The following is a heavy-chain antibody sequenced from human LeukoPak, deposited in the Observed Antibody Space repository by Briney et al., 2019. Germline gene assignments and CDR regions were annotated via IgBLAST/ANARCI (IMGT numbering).Heavy chain of an antibody. CDR1: GVSISSSNW. V-gene: IGHV4-4*02. J-gene: IGHJ3*02. CDR2: IYHSGST. CDR3: ARIGTAAGAQGAFDI. Sequence: PSETLSLTCAVSGVSISSSNWWRWVRQPPGKGLGWVGEIYHSGSTNYNPSLKRRVTISVDKSKNQFSLKLSSVTAADTAVYYCARIGTAAGAQGAFDIWGQGTMVTVSS. D-gene: IGHD6-13*01.